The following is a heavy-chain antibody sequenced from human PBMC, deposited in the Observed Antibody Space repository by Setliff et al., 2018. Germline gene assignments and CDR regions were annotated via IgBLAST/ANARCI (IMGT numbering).Heavy chain of an antibody. CDR1: GGTFRTDG. D-gene: IGHD3-22*01. V-gene: IGHV1-69*13. CDR2: IIPVFGTA. Sequence: SVKVSCKASGGTFRTDGFNWVRQAPGQGLEWMGRIIPVFGTAKYVQKFQGRVTISADESARTAYIEMTSLTFEDTAVYYCARDTREKYDRSCYYLSLDSWGQGNLVNVSS. CDR3: ARDTREKYDRSCYYLSLDS. J-gene: IGHJ4*02.